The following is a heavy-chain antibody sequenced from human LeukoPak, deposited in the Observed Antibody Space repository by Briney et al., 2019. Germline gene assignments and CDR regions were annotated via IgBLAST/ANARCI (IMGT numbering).Heavy chain of an antibody. V-gene: IGHV4-39*01. D-gene: IGHD3-22*01. J-gene: IGHJ4*02. Sequence: SETLSLTCTVSGGSISSSSYYWGWIRQPPGKGLEWIGSIYYSGSTYYNPSLKSRVTISVDMSKNQFSLKLSSVTAADTAVYYCASYYYDSSGYYYFDYWGQGTLVTVSS. CDR2: IYYSGST. CDR3: ASYYYDSSGYYYFDY. CDR1: GGSISSSSYY.